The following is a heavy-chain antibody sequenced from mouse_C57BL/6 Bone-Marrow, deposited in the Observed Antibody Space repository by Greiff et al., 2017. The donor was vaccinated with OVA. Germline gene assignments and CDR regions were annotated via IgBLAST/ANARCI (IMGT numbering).Heavy chain of an antibody. CDR2: INPYNGGT. V-gene: IGHV1-19*01. CDR3: ARTANDYNVGAWFAY. D-gene: IGHD2-4*01. CDR1: GYTFTDHY. Sequence: VQLQQSGPVLVKPGASVKMSCKASGYTFTDHYMNWVKQSHGKSLEWIGVINPYNGGTRYNQKFKGKATLTVDKSSSTAYRELNSLTSEDSAVYYCARTANDYNVGAWFAYWGQGTLVTVSA. J-gene: IGHJ3*01.